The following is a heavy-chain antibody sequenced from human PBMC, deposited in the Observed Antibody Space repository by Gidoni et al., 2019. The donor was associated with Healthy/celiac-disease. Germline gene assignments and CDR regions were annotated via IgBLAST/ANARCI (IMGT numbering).Heavy chain of an antibody. D-gene: IGHD3-3*01. CDR2: ISAYNGNT. Sequence: QLVHSGAEVKKPGASVKVSCKASGYTFTSYGISWVRQAPGQGLEWMGWISAYNGNTNYAQKLQGRVTMTTDTSTSTAYMELRSLRSDDTAVYYCARDPQCFFGVVPVGYCYYYMDVWGKGTTVTVSS. J-gene: IGHJ6*03. CDR3: ARDPQCFFGVVPVGYCYYYMDV. CDR1: GYTFTSYG. V-gene: IGHV1-18*01.